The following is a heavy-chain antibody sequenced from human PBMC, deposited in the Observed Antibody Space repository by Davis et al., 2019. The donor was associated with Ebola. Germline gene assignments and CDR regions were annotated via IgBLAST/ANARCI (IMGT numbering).Heavy chain of an antibody. J-gene: IGHJ4*02. V-gene: IGHV4-61*08. CDR3: ARVGDFQGVY. D-gene: IGHD2-8*01. Sequence: PSETLSLTCAVSGGAVSSGGYFWAWIRQPPGMGLEWVGYIYSSGDIHLSPSLKSRVSMFRDTSKNQFSVALTSVTAADTAVYYCARVGDFQGVYWGQGILVTVSS. CDR1: GGAVSSGGYF. CDR2: IYSSGDI.